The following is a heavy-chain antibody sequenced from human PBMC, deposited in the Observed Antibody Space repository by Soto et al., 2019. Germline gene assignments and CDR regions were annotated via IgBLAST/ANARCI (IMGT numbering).Heavy chain of an antibody. CDR1: GGSISSSSYY. CDR2: IYYSGST. Sequence: QLQLQESGPGLVKPSETLSLTCTVSGGSISSSSYYWGWIRQPPGKGLEWIGSIYYSGSTYYNPSLKSRVTISVDTSKNQFSLKLSSVTAADTAVYYCARPDDYGGHIDLWGRGTLVTVSS. J-gene: IGHJ2*01. CDR3: ARPDDYGGHIDL. V-gene: IGHV4-39*01. D-gene: IGHD4-17*01.